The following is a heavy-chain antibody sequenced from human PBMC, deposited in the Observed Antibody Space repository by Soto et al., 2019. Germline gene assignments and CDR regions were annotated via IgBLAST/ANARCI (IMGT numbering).Heavy chain of an antibody. CDR3: ARVVSGSYLDY. CDR2: IFYSGST. CDR1: SGSISNNKW. D-gene: IGHD1-26*01. V-gene: IGHV4-4*02. J-gene: IGHJ4*02. Sequence: SETLSLTCAVSSGSISNNKWWSWVRQPPGKGLEWIGYIFYSGSTNYNPSLKSRLTISIDTSKNQFSLNLSSVTAADTAVYYCARVVSGSYLDYWGQGTLVTVSS.